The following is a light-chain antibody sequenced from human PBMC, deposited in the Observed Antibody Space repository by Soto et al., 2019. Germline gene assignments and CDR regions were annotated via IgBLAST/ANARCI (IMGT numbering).Light chain of an antibody. J-gene: IGLJ2*01. Sequence: QAVVTQPPSVSGAPGQRVTISCTGSSSNIGAGYDVHWYQQLPGTAPKLLIYGNINRPSGVPDRFSGSKSVTSASLAIIGLQAEDEADYYCGTWDDSLSAVVFGGGTKLTVL. V-gene: IGLV1-40*01. CDR3: GTWDDSLSAVV. CDR1: SSNIGAGYD. CDR2: GNI.